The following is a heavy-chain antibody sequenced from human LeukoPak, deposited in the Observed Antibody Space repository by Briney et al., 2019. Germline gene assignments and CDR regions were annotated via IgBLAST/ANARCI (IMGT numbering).Heavy chain of an antibody. Sequence: GGSLRLSCAASGFTFSSYSMNWVRQAPGKGLEWVSSISSSSGYIYYADSVKGRFTISRDNAKNSLFLQMNSLRAEDTAIYYCARETRSMGDPFDFWGQGTLVTVSS. CDR1: GFTFSSYS. J-gene: IGHJ4*02. CDR2: ISSSSGYI. D-gene: IGHD3-16*01. CDR3: ARETRSMGDPFDF. V-gene: IGHV3-21*01.